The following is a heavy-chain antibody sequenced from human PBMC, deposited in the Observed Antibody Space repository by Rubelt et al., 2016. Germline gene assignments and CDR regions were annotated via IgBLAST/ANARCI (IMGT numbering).Heavy chain of an antibody. CDR2: LHSDGSST. Sequence: VQLVESGGGVVQPGGSLRLSCAASGFTFSSYWMHWVRQAPGKGLVWVSRLHSDGSSTSYADSVKGRFTISRDNAMNTLYLQCNSLTAEDTAVYYCASDPITCVGVVIRYYYGMDVWGQGTTVTVSS. CDR3: ASDPITCVGVVIRYYYGMDV. V-gene: IGHV3-74*02. D-gene: IGHD3-3*01. CDR1: GFTFSSYW. J-gene: IGHJ6*02.